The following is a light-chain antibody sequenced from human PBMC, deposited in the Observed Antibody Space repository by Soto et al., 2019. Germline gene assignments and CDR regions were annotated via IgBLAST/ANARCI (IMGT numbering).Light chain of an antibody. Sequence: DIQMTQSPSTLSASVGDRVTTTCRASQSISSWLAWYQQKPGKAPKLLIYKASSLESGVPSRFSGSGSGTEFTITIISLQPDDFATYYCQQYNSYSWTFGQGTKAEIK. CDR1: QSISSW. CDR3: QQYNSYSWT. CDR2: KAS. J-gene: IGKJ1*01. V-gene: IGKV1-5*03.